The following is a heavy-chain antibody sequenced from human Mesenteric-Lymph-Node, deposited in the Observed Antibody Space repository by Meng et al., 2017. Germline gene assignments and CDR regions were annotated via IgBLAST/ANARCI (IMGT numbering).Heavy chain of an antibody. CDR1: GFTFSSYA. D-gene: IGHD6-13*01. CDR2: ISGSGGST. Sequence: GESLKISCAASGFTFSSYAMSWVRQAPGKGLEWVSAISGSGGSTYYADSVKGRFTISRDNSKNTLYLQMNSLRAEDTAVYYCAKSIAAAGYDYWGQGTLVTVSS. CDR3: AKSIAAAGYDY. V-gene: IGHV3-23*01. J-gene: IGHJ4*02.